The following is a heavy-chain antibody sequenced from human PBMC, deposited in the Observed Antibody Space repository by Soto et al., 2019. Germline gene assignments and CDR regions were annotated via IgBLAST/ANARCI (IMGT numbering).Heavy chain of an antibody. CDR1: GLTFSSYT. J-gene: IGHJ4*02. CDR2: ISSSSSTK. CDR3: ALIGDRGDGGYDYRDY. D-gene: IGHD5-12*01. V-gene: IGHV3-48*01. Sequence: GGSLRLSCAASGLTFSSYTMNWVRQAPGKGLEWVSYISSSSSTKYYADSVKGRFTISRDNAKNSLYLLMNSLRAEDTAVYYCALIGDRGDGGYDYRDYGGQETLVPVSS.